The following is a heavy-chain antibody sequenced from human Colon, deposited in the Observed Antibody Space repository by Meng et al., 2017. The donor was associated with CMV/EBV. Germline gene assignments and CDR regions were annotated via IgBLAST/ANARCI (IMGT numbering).Heavy chain of an antibody. Sequence: GESLKISCVGSGFTFNNYWMTWVRQAPGKGLEWVANIRHDAGNEQYYLESVRGRFTISRDNARNSVYLQMNSLRAEDTAVYYCAKDTSRGTTVTSLGYWGQGTLVTVSS. CDR1: GFTFNNYW. CDR3: AKDTSRGTTVTSLGY. V-gene: IGHV3-7*01. J-gene: IGHJ4*02. D-gene: IGHD4-17*01. CDR2: IRHDAGNEQ.